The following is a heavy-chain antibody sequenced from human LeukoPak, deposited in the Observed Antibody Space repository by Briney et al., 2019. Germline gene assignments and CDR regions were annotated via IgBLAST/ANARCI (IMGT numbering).Heavy chain of an antibody. V-gene: IGHV4-59*01. J-gene: IGHJ4*02. D-gene: IGHD6-13*01. Sequence: SETLSLTCTVSGGSISSYYWSWIRQPPGKGLEWIGYIYYSGTTNCNPSLKSRVTISVDTSKNQFSLKLSSVTAADTAVYYCARGVYIAAAQYGYWGQGTLVSVSS. CDR3: ARGVYIAAAQYGY. CDR1: GGSISSYY. CDR2: IYYSGTT.